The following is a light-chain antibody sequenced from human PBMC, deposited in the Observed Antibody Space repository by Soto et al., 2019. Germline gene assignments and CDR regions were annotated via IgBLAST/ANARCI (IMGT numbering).Light chain of an antibody. CDR3: SSYTTSNTRQIV. J-gene: IGLJ1*01. V-gene: IGLV2-14*01. CDR1: SSDVGGYNY. Sequence: QSALTQPASVSGSPGQSITISCTGTSSDVGGYNYVSWYQQHPGKAPKFMIYDASNRPSGVSNRFSGSKSGNTASLTISGLQAEDEADYYCSSYTTSNTRQIVFGTGTQLTVL. CDR2: DAS.